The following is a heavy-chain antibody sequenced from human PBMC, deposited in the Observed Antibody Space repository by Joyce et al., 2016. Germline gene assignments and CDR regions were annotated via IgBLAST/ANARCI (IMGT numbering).Heavy chain of an antibody. CDR1: GGSISSGSYF. V-gene: IGHV4-31*03. CDR3: ARFYSGYDYRWFDP. Sequence: QVQLQESGPGLVKPSQTLSLTCTVSGGSISSGSYFWSWIRQHPGKGLEWIGYSYYTGTTNYNPSLKSRLTISVDTSKNQFSLKLSSVTAADTAVYYCARFYSGYDYRWFDPWGQGTLVTVSS. CDR2: SYYTGTT. D-gene: IGHD5-12*01. J-gene: IGHJ5*02.